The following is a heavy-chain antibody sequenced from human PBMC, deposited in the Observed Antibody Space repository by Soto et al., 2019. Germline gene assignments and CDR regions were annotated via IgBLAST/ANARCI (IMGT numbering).Heavy chain of an antibody. D-gene: IGHD6-13*01. CDR2: IDPSDSYT. Sequence: GESLKISCKGSGYSFTSYWISWVRQMPGKGLEWMGRIDPSDSYTNYSPSFQGHVTISADKSISTAYLQWSSLKASDTAMYYCATAHLYSSSWYPVPYYYYYYGMDVWGQGTTVTVSS. CDR3: ATAHLYSSSWYPVPYYYYYYGMDV. V-gene: IGHV5-10-1*01. J-gene: IGHJ6*02. CDR1: GYSFTSYW.